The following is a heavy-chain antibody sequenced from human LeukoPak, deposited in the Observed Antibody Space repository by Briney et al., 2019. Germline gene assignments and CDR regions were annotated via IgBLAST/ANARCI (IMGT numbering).Heavy chain of an antibody. CDR3: ARAKGPYYYDSSGFAY. CDR1: GFTFSTYG. D-gene: IGHD3-22*01. Sequence: PGGSLRLSCAASGFTFSTYGMNWVRQAPGKGLEWVSYISSSSNTISYADSVKGRFTISRDNAKDSLFLQMNSLRVEDTAVYYCARAKGPYYYDSSGFAYWGQGTLVTVSS. J-gene: IGHJ4*02. CDR2: ISSSSNTI. V-gene: IGHV3-48*03.